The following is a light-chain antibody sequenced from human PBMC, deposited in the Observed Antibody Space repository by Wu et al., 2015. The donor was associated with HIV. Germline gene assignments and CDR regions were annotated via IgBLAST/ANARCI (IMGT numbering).Light chain of an antibody. CDR1: QSISSC. Sequence: DIQMTQSPSSLSASEGDRVTITCQASQSISSCLNWYQQKPGRAPKLLIYAASNLQSGVPSRFSGSGSGTDFTLTISSLQPEDFATYYCQQSYSTPRTFGQGTKVEIK. J-gene: IGKJ1*01. CDR2: AAS. CDR3: QQSYSTPRT. V-gene: IGKV1-39*01.